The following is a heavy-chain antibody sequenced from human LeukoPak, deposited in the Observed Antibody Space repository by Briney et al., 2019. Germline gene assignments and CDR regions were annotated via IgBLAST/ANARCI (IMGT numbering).Heavy chain of an antibody. CDR1: GFTFSSYA. CDR2: ISGSGGST. D-gene: IGHD3-22*01. Sequence: GGSLRLSCAASGFTFSSYAMSWVRQAPGKGLEWVSAISGSGGSTYYADSVKGRFTISRDNSKNTLYLQMNSLRVEDTAVYYCARVPKGTFYYYDSSGILYYFDYWGQGTLVTVSS. CDR3: ARVPKGTFYYYDSSGILYYFDY. J-gene: IGHJ4*02. V-gene: IGHV3-23*01.